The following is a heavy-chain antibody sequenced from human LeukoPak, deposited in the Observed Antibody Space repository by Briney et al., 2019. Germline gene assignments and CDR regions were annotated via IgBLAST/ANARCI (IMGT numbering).Heavy chain of an antibody. CDR3: ARDFGARVNAAMGYVGRFDC. CDR1: GFSFGSYT. CDR2: ISSHSDYV. D-gene: IGHD5-18*01. Sequence: PGGSLRLSCAASGFSFGSYTMSWVRQAPGKGLEWVAGISSHSDYVYHADSMEGRCTISRDNAKNSLYLQMNSLGAEDTAVYYCARDFGARVNAAMGYVGRFDCWGQGTLVTVSS. V-gene: IGHV3-21*01. J-gene: IGHJ4*02.